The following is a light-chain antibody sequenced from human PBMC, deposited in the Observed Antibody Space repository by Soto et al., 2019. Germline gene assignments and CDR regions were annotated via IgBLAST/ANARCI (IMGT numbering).Light chain of an antibody. Sequence: EIVMTQSPATLSVSPGERATLSCRASQSVSSNLAWYQQKPGQAPRLLIHGASTRATGIPARFSGSGSGTEFTLTISSLQSKDFAVYYCQQYNEWPPVTFGGGTKVDIK. CDR1: QSVSSN. J-gene: IGKJ4*01. V-gene: IGKV3-15*01. CDR3: QQYNEWPPVT. CDR2: GAS.